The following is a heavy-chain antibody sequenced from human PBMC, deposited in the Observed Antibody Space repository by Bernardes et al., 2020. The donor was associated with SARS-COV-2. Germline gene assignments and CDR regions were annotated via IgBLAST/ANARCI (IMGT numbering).Heavy chain of an antibody. J-gene: IGHJ4*02. V-gene: IGHV4-34*01. CDR3: ARGSLRLRSFDY. CDR2: INHSGST. Sequence: SETLSLTCAVYGGSFSGYYWSWIRQPPGKGLEWIGEINHSGSTNYNPSLKSRVTISVDTSKNQFSLKLSSVTAADTAVYYCARGSLRLRSFDYWGQGTLVTVSS. CDR1: GGSFSGYY. D-gene: IGHD4-17*01.